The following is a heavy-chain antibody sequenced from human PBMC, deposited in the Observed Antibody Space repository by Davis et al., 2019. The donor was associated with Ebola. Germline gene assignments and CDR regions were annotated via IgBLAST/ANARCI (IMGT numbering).Heavy chain of an antibody. CDR2: INHSGST. V-gene: IGHV4-39*07. CDR3: ARGRHLYSSSWYRLDY. CDR1: GGSISSGDYY. J-gene: IGHJ4*02. D-gene: IGHD6-13*01. Sequence: SETLSLTCTVSGGSISSGDYYWSWIRQPPGKGLEWIGEINHSGSTNYNPSLKSRVTISVDTSKNQFSLKLSSVTAADTAVYYCARGRHLYSSSWYRLDYWGQGTLVTVYS.